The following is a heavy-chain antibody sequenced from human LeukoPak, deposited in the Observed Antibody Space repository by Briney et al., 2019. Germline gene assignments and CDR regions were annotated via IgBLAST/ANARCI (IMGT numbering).Heavy chain of an antibody. Sequence: ASVKVSCKASGYTFTSYGISWVRQAPGQGLEWMGWISAYNGNTNYAQKLQGRVTMTTDTSTSTAYMELRSLRSDDTAVYYCARDFVCSGGSCYYSWFDPWGQGTLVTVSS. CDR2: ISAYNGNT. CDR3: ARDFVCSGGSCYYSWFDP. CDR1: GYTFTSYG. D-gene: IGHD2-15*01. J-gene: IGHJ5*02. V-gene: IGHV1-18*01.